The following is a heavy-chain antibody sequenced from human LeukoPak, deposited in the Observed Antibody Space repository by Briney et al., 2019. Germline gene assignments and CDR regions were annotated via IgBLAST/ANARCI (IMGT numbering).Heavy chain of an antibody. Sequence: VASVKVSCKASGYTFTGYYMHWVRQAPGQGLEWMGWINPNSGGTNYAQKFQGRVTMTRDTSISTAYMELSRLRSDDTAVYYCARDVLIGAAAGTFDYWGQGTLVTVSS. D-gene: IGHD6-13*01. CDR1: GYTFTGYY. CDR3: ARDVLIGAAAGTFDY. V-gene: IGHV1-2*02. J-gene: IGHJ4*02. CDR2: INPNSGGT.